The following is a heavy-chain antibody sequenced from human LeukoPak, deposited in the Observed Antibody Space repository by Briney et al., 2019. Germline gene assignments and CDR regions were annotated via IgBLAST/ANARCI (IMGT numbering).Heavy chain of an antibody. D-gene: IGHD5-24*01. CDR2: IRRSSNYI. V-gene: IGHV3-21*01. Sequence: PGGSLRHSCAASGFTFSSYSMNWVRQAPGKGLEWVSSIRRSSNYIYYADSVKGRFTISRDNAKNSLYLQINSLRAEDTSVYYCAMGENNYGYYYFDYWGQGTLVTVSS. CDR3: AMGENNYGYYYFDY. J-gene: IGHJ4*02. CDR1: GFTFSSYS.